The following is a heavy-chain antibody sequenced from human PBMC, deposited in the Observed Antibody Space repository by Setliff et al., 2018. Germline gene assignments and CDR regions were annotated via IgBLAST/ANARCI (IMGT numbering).Heavy chain of an antibody. CDR1: GASIRQTSYF. CDR3: AGSLGGFDY. D-gene: IGHD3-16*01. CDR2: IYITGNP. V-gene: IGHV4-61*09. J-gene: IGHJ4*02. Sequence: SETLSLTCAVSGASIRQTSYFWTWVRQPAGKGLEWIGHIYITGNPNVNPSLKSRVAMSLDNSGNQFSLKLSSVTAADTAVYHCAGSLGGFDYWGQGTLVTVSS.